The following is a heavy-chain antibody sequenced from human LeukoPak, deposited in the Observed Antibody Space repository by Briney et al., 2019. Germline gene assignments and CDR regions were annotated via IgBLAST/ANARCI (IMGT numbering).Heavy chain of an antibody. V-gene: IGHV1-46*01. CDR1: GGTFSSYA. J-gene: IGHJ4*01. D-gene: IGHD3-3*01. Sequence: GASVKVSCKASGGTFSSYAISWVRQAPGQGLEWMGIINPSGGSTSYAQKFQGRVTMTRDTSTSTVYMELSSLRSEDTAVYYCARSDFTIFGVVPRDWGHGTLVTVSS. CDR2: INPSGGST. CDR3: ARSDFTIFGVVPRD.